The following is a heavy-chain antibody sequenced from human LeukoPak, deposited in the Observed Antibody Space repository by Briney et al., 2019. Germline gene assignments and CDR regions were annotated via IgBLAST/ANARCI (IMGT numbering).Heavy chain of an antibody. Sequence: GGSLRLSCAASGFTFSSYTMNWVRQAPGKGLEWISYISTNSDTIYYADSVKGGFTISRDNAKNSLFLQMSSLRAEDTAVYYCARDLYGDYFAYWGQGTLVTVSS. D-gene: IGHD4-17*01. J-gene: IGHJ4*02. CDR3: ARDLYGDYFAY. V-gene: IGHV3-48*01. CDR2: ISTNSDTI. CDR1: GFTFSSYT.